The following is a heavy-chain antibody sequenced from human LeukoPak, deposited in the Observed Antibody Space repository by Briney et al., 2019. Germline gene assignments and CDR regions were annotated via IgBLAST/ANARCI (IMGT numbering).Heavy chain of an antibody. J-gene: IGHJ5*02. CDR3: AKETDVMVRGELDP. V-gene: IGHV3-23*01. D-gene: IGHD3-10*01. CDR1: GFTFSSYA. CDR2: ISGSGGST. Sequence: GGSLRLSCAASGFTFSSYAMSWVRQAPGKGLEWVSAISGSGGSTYYADSVKGRFTISGDNSKNTLYLQMNSLRAEDTAVYYCAKETDVMVRGELDPWGQGTLVTVSS.